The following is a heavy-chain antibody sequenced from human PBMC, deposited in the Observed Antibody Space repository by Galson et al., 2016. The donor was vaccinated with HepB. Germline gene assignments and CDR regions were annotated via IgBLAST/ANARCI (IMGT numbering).Heavy chain of an antibody. J-gene: IGHJ3*02. CDR2: IRSKTDNYAT. CDR1: GFTFSVSS. CDR3: ARGRTTSCNSAFDI. Sequence: SLRLSCAASGFTFSVSSIHWVRQASRGGLEWVGRIRSKTDNYATTYAESVKGRFTISRDDSKNTAYLQMNSLKTEDTAIYYCARGRTTSCNSAFDIWGQGTMVTVSS. D-gene: IGHD2-2*02. V-gene: IGHV3-73*01.